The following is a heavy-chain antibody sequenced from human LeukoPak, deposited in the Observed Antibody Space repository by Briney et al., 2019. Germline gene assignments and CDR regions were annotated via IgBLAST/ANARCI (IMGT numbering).Heavy chain of an antibody. CDR3: ARAPTVDTAMVHAFDI. CDR1: GFTFSSYG. J-gene: IGHJ3*02. Sequence: GGSLRLSCAASGFTFSSYGMHWVRQAPGKGLEWVAVISYDGSNKYYADSVKGRFTISRDNSKNTLYLQMNSLRAEDTAVYYCARAPTVDTAMVHAFDIWGQGTMVTVSS. V-gene: IGHV3-30*19. CDR2: ISYDGSNK. D-gene: IGHD5-18*01.